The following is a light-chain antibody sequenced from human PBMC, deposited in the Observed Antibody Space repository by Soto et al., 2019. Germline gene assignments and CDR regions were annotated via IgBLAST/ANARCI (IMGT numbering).Light chain of an antibody. V-gene: IGLV2-14*02. Sequence: QSALTQPASVSGSPGQSVTISCTGTSSDVANYNLVSWYQQHPGKAPRLIIYETTKRPAGISTRFSGSKSGNAASLMISGLQAEDEAEYYCLSYTSGRPSGVFGSGTKLTVL. CDR2: ETT. CDR1: SSDVANYNL. CDR3: LSYTSGRPSGV. J-gene: IGLJ1*01.